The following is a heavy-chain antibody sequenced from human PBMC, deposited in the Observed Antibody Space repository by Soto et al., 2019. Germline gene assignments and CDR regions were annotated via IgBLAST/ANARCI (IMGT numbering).Heavy chain of an antibody. CDR2: INPDSGAT. D-gene: IGHD2-8*02. V-gene: IGHV1-2*02. CDR3: ARGDYGTGGYPFPYFDY. CDR1: GYSFTGYY. J-gene: IGHJ4*02. Sequence: HEHLVQSGAEVKRPGASLKVSCKASGYSFTGYYIHWVRQAPGQGLEWMGWINPDSGATNYAQHFPGRVTLTSDTSISTASMDLTSLTSDDTAVYYCARGDYGTGGYPFPYFDYWGQGTLVIVSS.